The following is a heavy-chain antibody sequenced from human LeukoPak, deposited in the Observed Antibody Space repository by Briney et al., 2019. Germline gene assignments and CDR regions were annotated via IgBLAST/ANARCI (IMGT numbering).Heavy chain of an antibody. D-gene: IGHD1-26*01. CDR3: ARDLGPYTGSYYSYYHYMDV. J-gene: IGHJ6*03. CDR1: GYNFATSG. Sequence: ASVKVSCKAYGYNFATSGIGWVRQAPGQGLEWLGWISGYNGNTKSAPKLQGSVTMTTDTSTDTAYLELGSLRVDDTAIYYCARDLGPYTGSYYSYYHYMDVWGEGTSVTVSS. V-gene: IGHV1-18*01. CDR2: ISGYNGNT.